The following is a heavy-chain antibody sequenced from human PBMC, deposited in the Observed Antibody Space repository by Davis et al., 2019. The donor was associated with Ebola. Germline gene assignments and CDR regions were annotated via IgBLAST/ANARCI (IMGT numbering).Heavy chain of an antibody. V-gene: IGHV3-74*01. Sequence: PGGSLRLSCAASGFTFSSYWMHWVRQAPGKGLVWVSRINSDGSSTSYADSVKGRFTISRDNSKNTLYLQMNSLRAEDTAVYYCARGPDYYDSSGLSEDWGQGTLVTVSS. CDR1: GFTFSSYW. D-gene: IGHD3-22*01. J-gene: IGHJ4*02. CDR3: ARGPDYYDSSGLSED. CDR2: INSDGSST.